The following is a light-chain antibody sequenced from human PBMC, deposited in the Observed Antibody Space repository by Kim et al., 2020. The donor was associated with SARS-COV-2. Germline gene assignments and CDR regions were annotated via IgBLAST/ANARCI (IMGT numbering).Light chain of an antibody. Sequence: DIQMTQSPSSLSASVGDRVTITCRASQSINSYLNWYQQKPGKAPKLLIYSTSSLQSGVPSRFSGSGSGTDFTLTINSLQPEYFAAYFCQQCYSTPHTFGQETKLDI. J-gene: IGKJ2*01. CDR1: QSINSY. V-gene: IGKV1-39*01. CDR2: STS. CDR3: QQCYSTPHT.